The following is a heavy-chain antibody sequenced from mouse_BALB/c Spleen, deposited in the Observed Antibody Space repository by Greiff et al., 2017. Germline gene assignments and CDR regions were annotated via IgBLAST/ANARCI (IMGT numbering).Heavy chain of an antibody. CDR2: ISSGSSTI. CDR1: GFTFSSFG. V-gene: IGHV5-17*02. J-gene: IGHJ4*01. D-gene: IGHD2-4*01. CDR3: ARSGDYERGAMDY. Sequence: EVKLMESGGGLVQPGGSRKLSCAASGFTFSSFGMHWVRQAPEKGLEWVAYISSGSSTIYYADTVKGRFTISRDNPKNTLFLQMTSLRSEDTAMYYCARSGDYERGAMDYWGQGTSVTVSS.